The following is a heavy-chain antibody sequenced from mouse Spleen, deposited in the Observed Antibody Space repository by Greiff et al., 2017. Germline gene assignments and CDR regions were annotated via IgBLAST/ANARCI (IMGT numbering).Heavy chain of an antibody. CDR3: ARSANFDY. CDR2: ISSGGGST. V-gene: IGHV5-12-1*01. Sequence: EVQLVESGGGLVKPGGSLKLSCAASGFAFSSYDMSWVRQTPEKRLEWVAYISSGGGSTYYPDTVKGRFTISRDNAKNTLYLQMSSLKSEDTAMYYCARSANFDYWGQGTTLTVSS. J-gene: IGHJ2*01. CDR1: GFAFSSYD. D-gene: IGHD3-3*01.